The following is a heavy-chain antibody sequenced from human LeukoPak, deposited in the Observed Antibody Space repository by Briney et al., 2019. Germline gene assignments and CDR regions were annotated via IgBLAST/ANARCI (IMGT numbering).Heavy chain of an antibody. CDR2: IHSSGSP. D-gene: IGHD1-26*01. Sequence: SETLSLTCSVSAGSISSYSWSWIRQPPGKGLEWIGYIHSSGSPHYNPSLKSGVTTSLDSSKNRFSLKLSSVTAADTAVYYCARLGSYSDHWGQETLVTVSS. J-gene: IGHJ4*02. CDR1: AGSISSYS. CDR3: ARLGSYSDH. V-gene: IGHV4-4*09.